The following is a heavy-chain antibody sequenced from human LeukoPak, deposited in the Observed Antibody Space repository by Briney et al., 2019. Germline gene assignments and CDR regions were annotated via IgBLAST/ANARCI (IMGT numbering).Heavy chain of an antibody. D-gene: IGHD3-10*01. CDR2: ISSGSSTI. V-gene: IGHV3-48*02. Sequence: GGSLILSCAASGFTFRSYSMNWVRQAPGKGLEWVPYISSGSSTIYYADSVKGRFTISRDNAKNSLYLQMNSLRDEDTAVYYCARDLPGLNWGQGTLVSVSS. CDR3: ARDLPGLN. J-gene: IGHJ1*01. CDR1: GFTFRSYS.